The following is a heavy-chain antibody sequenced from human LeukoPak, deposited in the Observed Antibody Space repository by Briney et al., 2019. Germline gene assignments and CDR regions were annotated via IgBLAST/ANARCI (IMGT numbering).Heavy chain of an antibody. Sequence: SETLSLTCAVYGGSFSGYYWSWIRQPPGKGLEWIGEINHSGSTNYNPSLKSRVTISVDTSKNQFSLKLSSVTAADTAVYYCARGAAYFIAVVPAARGYMDVWGTGTTVTVSS. CDR2: INHSGST. V-gene: IGHV4-34*01. D-gene: IGHD2-2*01. CDR1: GGSFSGYY. CDR3: ARGAAYFIAVVPAARGYMDV. J-gene: IGHJ6*03.